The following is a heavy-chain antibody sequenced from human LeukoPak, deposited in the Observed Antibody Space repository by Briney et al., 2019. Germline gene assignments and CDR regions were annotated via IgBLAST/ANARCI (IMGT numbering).Heavy chain of an antibody. J-gene: IGHJ3*02. D-gene: IGHD4/OR15-4a*01. V-gene: IGHV3-7*05. CDR2: IKEDTSEK. Sequence: PGGSLRLSCSASGFTFSNSWMRWVRQAPGKGLEWVASIKEDTSEKYYVGSVKGRFTISSDTAKNSLYLQMNSLRTEDTAVYYCARLTEDACDIWGQGTMVTVSS. CDR3: ARLTEDACDI. CDR1: GFTFSNSW.